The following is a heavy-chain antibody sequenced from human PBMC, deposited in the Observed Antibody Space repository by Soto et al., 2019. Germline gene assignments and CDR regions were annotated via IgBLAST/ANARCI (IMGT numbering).Heavy chain of an antibody. CDR2: ISGSGGST. D-gene: IGHD3-3*01. CDR3: AKAGASVRYYDFWSGSSAYYYYGMDV. J-gene: IGHJ6*02. Sequence: LRLSCAASGFTFSSYAMSWVRQAPGKGLEWVSAISGSGGSTYYADSVKGRFTISRDNSKNTLYLQMNSLRAEDTAVYYCAKAGASVRYYDFWSGSSAYYYYGMDVWGQGTTVTVSS. V-gene: IGHV3-23*01. CDR1: GFTFSSYA.